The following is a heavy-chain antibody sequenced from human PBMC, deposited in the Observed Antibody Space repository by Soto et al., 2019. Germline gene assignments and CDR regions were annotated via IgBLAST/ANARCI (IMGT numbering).Heavy chain of an antibody. CDR2: IYYSGST. CDR1: GGSIGSYY. D-gene: IGHD3-16*01. CDR3: ARQAGRIGGDC. J-gene: IGHJ4*02. V-gene: IGHV4-59*01. Sequence: PSETLSLTCTVSGGSIGSYYWSWIRQPPGKGLEWIGYIYYSGSTNYNPSLKSRVTISVGTSKNQFSLKLSSVTAADTAVYYCARQAGRIGGDCWGQGILVTVSS.